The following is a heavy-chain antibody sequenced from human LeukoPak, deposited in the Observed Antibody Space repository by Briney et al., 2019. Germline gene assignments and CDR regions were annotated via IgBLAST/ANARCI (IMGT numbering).Heavy chain of an antibody. Sequence: PGGALRLSCAASGFTFDDYAMHWVRQAPGKGLEWVSLISGDGGSTYYADSVKGRFTISRDNSKNSLYLQMNSLRTEDTALYYCAKAEANWGSVYFHYWAQGTLVTVSS. J-gene: IGHJ4*02. V-gene: IGHV3-43*02. D-gene: IGHD7-27*01. CDR2: ISGDGGST. CDR3: AKAEANWGSVYFHY. CDR1: GFTFDDYA.